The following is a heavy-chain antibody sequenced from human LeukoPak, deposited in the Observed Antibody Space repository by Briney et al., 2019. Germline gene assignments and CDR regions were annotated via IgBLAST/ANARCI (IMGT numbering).Heavy chain of an antibody. J-gene: IGHJ4*02. D-gene: IGHD6-13*01. CDR3: ARLGNYSSSPSAFDY. CDR2: INHSGST. Sequence: SETLSLTCTVSGGSLSSSSYYWGWIRQPPGKGLEWIGEINHSGSTNYNPSLKSRVTISVDTSKNQFSLKLSSVTAADTAVYYCARLGNYSSSPSAFDYWGQGTLVTVSS. CDR1: GGSLSSSSYY. V-gene: IGHV4-39*07.